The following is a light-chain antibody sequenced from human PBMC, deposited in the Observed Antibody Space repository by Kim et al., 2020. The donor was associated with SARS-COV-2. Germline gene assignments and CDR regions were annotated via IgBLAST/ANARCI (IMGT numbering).Light chain of an antibody. J-gene: IGLJ2*01. CDR1: SSCVGGYNL. CDR3: SSFTSSATSV. CDR2: NVN. V-gene: IGLV2-14*04. Sequence: GRSITLSSMRTSSCVGGYNLVSWYQKHPVKAPILIMYNVNKRPSGVSNRYSGSKSGNTASLTISGLQAEDEADYNCSSFTSSATSVIGGGTQLTVL.